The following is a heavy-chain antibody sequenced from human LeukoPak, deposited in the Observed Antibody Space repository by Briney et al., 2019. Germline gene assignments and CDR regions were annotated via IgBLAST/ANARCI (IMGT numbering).Heavy chain of an antibody. CDR2: IWYDGSNK. V-gene: IGHV3-33*06. CDR1: GFAFSSYG. J-gene: IGHJ4*02. D-gene: IGHD1-26*01. Sequence: PGGSLRLSCAASGFAFSSYGMHWARQAPGKGLEWVAVIWYDGSNKYYADSVKGRFTISRDNSKNTLYLQMNSLRAEDTAVYYCAKSRGGYDYWGQGTLVTVSS. CDR3: AKSRGGYDY.